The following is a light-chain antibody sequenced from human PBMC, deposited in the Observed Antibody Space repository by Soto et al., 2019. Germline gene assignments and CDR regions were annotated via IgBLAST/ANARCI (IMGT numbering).Light chain of an antibody. V-gene: IGKV3-20*01. CDR3: QQYGSSPIT. Sequence: EIVLAQSPGTLSLSPGERATLSCRASQTVSDNYFAWYQHKAGQAPRLLIYGASSRATGIPGRFSGSGSGTDFTLTISRLEPEDFAIYYCQQYGSSPITFGQGTRLEIK. CDR2: GAS. CDR1: QTVSDNY. J-gene: IGKJ5*01.